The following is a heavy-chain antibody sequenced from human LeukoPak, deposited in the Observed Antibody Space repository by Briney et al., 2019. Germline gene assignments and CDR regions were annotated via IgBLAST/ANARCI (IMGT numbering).Heavy chain of an antibody. D-gene: IGHD4-23*01. J-gene: IGHJ4*02. CDR3: ARRPGEYGGNGFDY. Sequence: SETLSLTCTVSGGSISSSSYYWAWIRQPPGKGLEWIGSIYYSGSAHYNPSLKSRVTISVDTSKNQFSLKLSSVTAADTAVYYCARRPGEYGGNGFDYWGQGTLVTVSS. CDR1: GGSISSSSYY. V-gene: IGHV4-39*01. CDR2: IYYSGSA.